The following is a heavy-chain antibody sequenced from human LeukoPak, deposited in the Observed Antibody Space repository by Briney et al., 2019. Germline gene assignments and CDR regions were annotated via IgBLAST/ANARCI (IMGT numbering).Heavy chain of an antibody. CDR2: IFTSGST. D-gene: IGHD1-1*01. CDR1: GDSIRTYY. CDR3: ARTGAPREMYYFDY. V-gene: IGHV4-4*07. Sequence: SETLSLTCTVSGDSIRTYYWSWIRQPAGKGLEWIGRIFTSGSTNYNPSLKSRVTLSVDTSKNQFPLKLTSVTAAATAVYYCARTGAPREMYYFDYWGQGTLVAVAS. J-gene: IGHJ4*02.